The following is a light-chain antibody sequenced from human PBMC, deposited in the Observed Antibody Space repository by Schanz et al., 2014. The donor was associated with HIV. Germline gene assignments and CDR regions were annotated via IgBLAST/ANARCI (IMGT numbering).Light chain of an antibody. J-gene: IGLJ2*01. CDR2: EVS. Sequence: QSALTQPPSASGSPGQSVTISCTGTSSDVGGYNYVSWYQQHPGKAPKLMIYEVSKRPSGVPDRFSGSKSGNTASLTVSGLQAEDEADYYCCSYESNSRNVVFGGGTKVTVL. CDR1: SSDVGGYNY. CDR3: CSYESNSRNVV. V-gene: IGLV2-8*01.